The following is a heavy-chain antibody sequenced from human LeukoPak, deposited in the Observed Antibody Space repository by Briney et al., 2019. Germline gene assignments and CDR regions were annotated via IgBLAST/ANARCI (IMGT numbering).Heavy chain of an antibody. D-gene: IGHD2-15*01. Sequence: PSATLSLTCTVSGASIRSGDYYWSWIRQPPGKGLEWIGYIYDSGSTYYNPSLKSRITISVDTSENRFSLKLSSVTATDTAVYYCARDCSGGSCYGAFDIWGQGTMVTVSS. CDR3: ARDCSGGSCYGAFDI. V-gene: IGHV4-30-4*01. CDR2: IYDSGST. CDR1: GASIRSGDYY. J-gene: IGHJ3*02.